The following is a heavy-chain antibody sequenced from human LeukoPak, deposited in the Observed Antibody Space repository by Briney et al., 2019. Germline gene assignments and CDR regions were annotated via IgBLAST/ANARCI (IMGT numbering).Heavy chain of an antibody. CDR2: IFYSGRT. V-gene: IGHV4-39*07. CDR3: ARQTGSGLFILP. Sequence: SSETLSLTCTVSGGSISSSTYYWGWIRQPPGKGLEWIGSIFYSGRTYYNPSLKSRVTMSVDTSKNQFSLRLSSVNAADTAVYYCARQTGSGLFILPGGQGTLVTVSS. CDR1: GGSISSSTYY. D-gene: IGHD3/OR15-3a*01. J-gene: IGHJ4*02.